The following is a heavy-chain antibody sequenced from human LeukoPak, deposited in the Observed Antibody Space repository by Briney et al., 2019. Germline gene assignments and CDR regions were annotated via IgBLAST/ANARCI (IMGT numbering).Heavy chain of an antibody. V-gene: IGHV4-34*01. J-gene: IGHJ4*02. Sequence: SSETLSLTCAVYGGPFSGYYWSWIRQPPGKDLEWIGEINHSGSTNYNPSLKSRVTISVDTSKNQFSLKLSSVTAADTAVYYCASFCSGKRLHTIYGARQNQPYYFDYWGQGTLVTVSS. CDR3: ASFCSGKRLHTIYGARQNQPYYFDY. CDR2: INHSGST. CDR1: GGPFSGYY. D-gene: IGHD3-9*01.